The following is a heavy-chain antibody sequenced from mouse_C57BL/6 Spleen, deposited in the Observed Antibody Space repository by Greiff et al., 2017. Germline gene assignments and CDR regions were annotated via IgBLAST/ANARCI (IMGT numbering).Heavy chain of an antibody. CDR2: IDPETGGT. J-gene: IGHJ1*03. Sequence: VKLVESGAELVRPGASVTLSCKASGYTFTDYEMHWVKQTPVHGLEWIGAIDPETGGTAYNQKFKGKAILTADKSSSTAYMELRSLTSEDSAVYYCARRTTTVVVDWYFDVWGTGTTVTVSS. D-gene: IGHD1-1*01. V-gene: IGHV1-15*01. CDR1: GYTFTDYE. CDR3: ARRTTTVVVDWYFDV.